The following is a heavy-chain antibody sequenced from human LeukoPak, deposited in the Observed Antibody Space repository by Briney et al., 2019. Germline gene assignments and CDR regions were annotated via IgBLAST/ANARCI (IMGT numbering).Heavy chain of an antibody. CDR3: AKDMYSSSWSLNYYFDY. Sequence: GGSLRLSCAASGFTFSSYAMHWVRQAPGKGLEWVAVISYDGSNKYYADSVKGRFTISRDNSKNTLYLQMNSLRAEDTAVYYCAKDMYSSSWSLNYYFDYWGQGTLVTVSS. D-gene: IGHD6-13*01. CDR1: GFTFSSYA. CDR2: ISYDGSNK. V-gene: IGHV3-30-3*01. J-gene: IGHJ4*02.